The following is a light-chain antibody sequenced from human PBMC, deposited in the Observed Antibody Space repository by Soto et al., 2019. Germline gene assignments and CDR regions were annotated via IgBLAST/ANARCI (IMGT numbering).Light chain of an antibody. CDR1: QSVSNY. J-gene: IGKJ4*01. V-gene: IGKV3-11*01. CDR2: DAS. Sequence: EIVLTQSPATLSLSPGEGATLYCRASQSVSNYLAWYQQRPGQAPRLLIYDASNRATGVPARFSGSGSGTDFTLTLSSLEPEDFAIYYCQQRSSWPLTFGGGTKVEIK. CDR3: QQRSSWPLT.